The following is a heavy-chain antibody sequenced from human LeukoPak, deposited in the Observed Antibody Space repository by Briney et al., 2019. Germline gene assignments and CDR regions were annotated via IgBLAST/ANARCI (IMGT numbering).Heavy chain of an antibody. D-gene: IGHD6-13*01. CDR2: IYCSGST. J-gene: IGHJ4*02. V-gene: IGHV4-61*08. CDR1: GGSIISTGHY. CDR3: ARVTGYRIEDYFDY. Sequence: SETLSLTCSVSGGSIISTGHYWGWIRQPPGKGLEWIGYIYCSGSTNYNPSLKSRVTISVETSKNEFSLKLRSVTAADTAVYYCARVTGYRIEDYFDYWGQGTLVTVSS.